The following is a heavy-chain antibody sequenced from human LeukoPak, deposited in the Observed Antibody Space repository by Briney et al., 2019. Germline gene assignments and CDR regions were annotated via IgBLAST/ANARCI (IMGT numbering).Heavy chain of an antibody. CDR3: ARVSDYYYGMDV. Sequence: SETLSLTCTVSGGSISSYYWSWIRQPPGKGLEWIGYIYYSGSTHYNPSLKSRVTMSVDTSKNQFSLKLSSVTAADTAVYYCARVSDYYYGMDVWGQGTTVTVSS. V-gene: IGHV4-59*01. CDR2: IYYSGST. CDR1: GGSISSYY. J-gene: IGHJ6*02.